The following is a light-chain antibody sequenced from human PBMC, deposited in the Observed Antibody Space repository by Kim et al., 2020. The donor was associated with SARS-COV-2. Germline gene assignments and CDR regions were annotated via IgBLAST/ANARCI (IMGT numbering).Light chain of an antibody. CDR3: QQANFFPLT. CDR2: GVS. Sequence: DVQMTQSPSSVSASVGDTITITCRASEGIGNCLAWYQQKPGKAPKLLISGVSTLQSWVPSRFSGSRSGTYFTLTITGLQPEDFATYYWQQANFFPLTFGRGTKVDIK. J-gene: IGKJ4*02. CDR1: EGIGNC. V-gene: IGKV1-12*01.